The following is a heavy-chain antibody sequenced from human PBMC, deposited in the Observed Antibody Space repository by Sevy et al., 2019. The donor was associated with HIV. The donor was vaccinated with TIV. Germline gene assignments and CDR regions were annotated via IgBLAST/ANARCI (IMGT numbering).Heavy chain of an antibody. J-gene: IGHJ4*02. CDR1: GFTFSSYY. CDR3: GMDDFWRFYY. Sequence: GGSLRLSCVASGFTFSSYYMSWVRQAPGRGPECLAKIRPDGSEKYYVDSVKGRFTVSRDNAKNSLSLQMYSLGAENTAVYYGGMDDFWRFYYWGQGSLVTVSS. D-gene: IGHD2-21*02. CDR2: IRPDGSEK. V-gene: IGHV3-7*04.